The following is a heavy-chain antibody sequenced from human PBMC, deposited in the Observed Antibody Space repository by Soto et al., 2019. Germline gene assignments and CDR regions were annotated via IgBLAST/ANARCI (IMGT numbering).Heavy chain of an antibody. V-gene: IGHV4-34*01. Sequence: PSETLSLTCAVYGGSFSGYYRSWIRQPPGKGLEWLGEINHSGSTNYNPSLKSRVTISVDTSKNQFSLKLSSVTAADTAVYYCARAPLALGYCSSTSCSGTDWFDPWGQGTLVTVSS. J-gene: IGHJ5*02. D-gene: IGHD2-2*01. CDR3: ARAPLALGYCSSTSCSGTDWFDP. CDR1: GGSFSGYY. CDR2: INHSGST.